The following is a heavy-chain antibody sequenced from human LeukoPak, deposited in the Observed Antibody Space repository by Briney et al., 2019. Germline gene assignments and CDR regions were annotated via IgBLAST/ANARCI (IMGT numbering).Heavy chain of an antibody. CDR1: GFNFDDYA. Sequence: PGGSLRLSCAASGFNFDDYAMHWVRQAPGKGLEWVSGISWNSGSVAYADSVKGRFTISRDNSKNTVYLQMNSLRPEDTALYYCARDKSYFVSGNYHYFDSWGQGALVIVSS. CDR3: ARDKSYFVSGNYHYFDS. CDR2: ISWNSGSV. J-gene: IGHJ4*02. D-gene: IGHD3-10*01. V-gene: IGHV3-9*01.